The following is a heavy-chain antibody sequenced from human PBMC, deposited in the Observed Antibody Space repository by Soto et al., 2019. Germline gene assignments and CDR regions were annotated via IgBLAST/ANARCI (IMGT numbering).Heavy chain of an antibody. V-gene: IGHV1-8*01. CDR1: GYTFATYD. CDR2: MNPNSGNT. D-gene: IGHD2-21*01. Sequence: QVQLVQSGAEVKTPGASVKVSCKASGYTFATYDMNWVRQAPGQGLEWMGWMNPNSGNTGYAQKFQGRLTMTRDTALSVAHMELSSLRNEDTAVYYCARSDGYNFNWLDSWGQGTLVTVS. CDR3: ARSDGYNFNWLDS. J-gene: IGHJ5*01.